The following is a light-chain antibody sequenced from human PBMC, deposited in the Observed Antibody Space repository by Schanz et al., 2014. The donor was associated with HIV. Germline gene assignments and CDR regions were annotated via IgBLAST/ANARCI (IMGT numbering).Light chain of an antibody. J-gene: IGKJ4*01. Sequence: DIQMTQSPSSLSASVGDRVTITCRASQGIGNDLGWYQQKPGKAPKLLIYDASNLETGVPSRFSGSGSGTDFTLTISSLQPEDFATYYCQQADSFPPTFGGGTKVEI. CDR3: QQADSFPPT. V-gene: IGKV1-17*01. CDR1: QGIGND. CDR2: DAS.